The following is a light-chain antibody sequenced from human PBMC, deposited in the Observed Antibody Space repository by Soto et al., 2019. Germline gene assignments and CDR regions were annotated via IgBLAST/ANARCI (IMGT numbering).Light chain of an antibody. Sequence: DIQMTQSPATLSASVGDRVTITCRASQSISRGLAWYQQKPGKAPKVLIYDASTLESGVPSRFSGSGSGTEFTLTITSLQPDDFATYYCQQYHTSSITFGQGTRLEIK. CDR2: DAS. CDR1: QSISRG. V-gene: IGKV1-5*01. J-gene: IGKJ5*01. CDR3: QQYHTSSIT.